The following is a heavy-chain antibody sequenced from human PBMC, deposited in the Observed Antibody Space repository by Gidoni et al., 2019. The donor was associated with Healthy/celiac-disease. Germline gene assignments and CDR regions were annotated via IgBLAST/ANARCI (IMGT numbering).Heavy chain of an antibody. CDR3: AKGPEMATKTGFDY. CDR2: ISWNSGSI. CDR1: GFTFDDYA. V-gene: IGHV3-9*01. Sequence: EVQLVESGGGLVQPGRSLRLSCAASGFTFDDYAMHWVRQAPGKGLEWVSGISWNSGSIGYADSVKGRFTISRDNAKNSLYLQMNSLRAEDTALYYCAKGPEMATKTGFDYWGQGTLVTVSS. J-gene: IGHJ4*02. D-gene: IGHD5-12*01.